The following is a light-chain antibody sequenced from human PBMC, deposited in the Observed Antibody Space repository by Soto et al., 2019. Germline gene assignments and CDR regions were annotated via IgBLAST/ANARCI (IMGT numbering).Light chain of an antibody. J-gene: IGKJ1*01. CDR2: GAI. CDR3: LQYYNWWT. CDR1: QTIVNN. Sequence: EIVMTQSPATLSVSPGEGATLSCRSSQTIVNNLAWYQQKPGQAPRLLIYGAITRATNVPARFSGRGSGTEFTLTISSLQSEDVAVYYCLQYYNWWTFGQGTKVDI. V-gene: IGKV3-15*01.